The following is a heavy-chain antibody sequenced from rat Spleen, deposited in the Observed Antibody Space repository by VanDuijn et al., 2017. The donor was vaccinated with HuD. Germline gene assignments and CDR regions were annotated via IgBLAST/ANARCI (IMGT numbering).Heavy chain of an antibody. J-gene: IGHJ2*01. D-gene: IGHD4-6*01. CDR2: ISYDGGRN. Sequence: EVQLVESGGGLVQPGRSLKLSCAASGFTFSSYDMAWVRQAPTKGLEWVATISYDGGRNFYRDSVKGRFTISRDNAKSTLYLQMDSLRSEDTATYYCVRHWGYWGQGVMVTVSS. CDR1: GFTFSSYD. V-gene: IGHV5-29*01. CDR3: VRHWGY.